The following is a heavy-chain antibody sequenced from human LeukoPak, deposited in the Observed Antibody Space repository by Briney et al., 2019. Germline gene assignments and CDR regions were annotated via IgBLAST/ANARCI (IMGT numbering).Heavy chain of an antibody. CDR2: INSNGSST. CDR1: GFTFSSYW. J-gene: IGHJ4*02. D-gene: IGHD6-13*01. Sequence: PGGSLRLSCAASGFTFSSYWMDWVRQAPGKGLVWVSRINSNGSSTSYADSVKGRFTISRDNAKNTLYLQMNSRGAEDTAVYYCARVVLMGSSWNFDYWGQGTLVTVSS. CDR3: ARVVLMGSSWNFDY. V-gene: IGHV3-74*01.